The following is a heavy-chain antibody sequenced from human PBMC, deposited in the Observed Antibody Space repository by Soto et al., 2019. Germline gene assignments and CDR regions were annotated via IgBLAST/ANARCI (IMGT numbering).Heavy chain of an antibody. CDR2: FDPEDGET. Sequence: ASVKVSCKVSGYTLTELSMRWVRQAPGKGLEWMGGFDPEDGETIYAQKFQGRVTMTEDTSTDTAYMELSSLRSEDTAVYYCATARWGAAADNWFDPWGQGTLVTVSS. V-gene: IGHV1-24*01. J-gene: IGHJ5*02. D-gene: IGHD6-13*01. CDR3: ATARWGAAADNWFDP. CDR1: GYTLTELS.